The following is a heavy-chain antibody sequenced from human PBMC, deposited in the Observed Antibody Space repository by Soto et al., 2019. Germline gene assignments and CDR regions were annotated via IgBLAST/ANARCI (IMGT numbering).Heavy chain of an antibody. D-gene: IGHD2-15*01. CDR2: IYHSGST. J-gene: IGHJ6*02. V-gene: IGHV4-4*02. CDR3: ARDRGRDIVGMDV. CDR1: GGSISSSNW. Sequence: QVQLQESGPGLVKPSGTLSLTCAVSGGSISSSNWWSWVRQPPGKGLEGIGEIYHSGSTNYNPSLQSSVTISVDKSKNQFSLKLSSVTAADTAVYYCARDRGRDIVGMDVWGQGTTVTVSS.